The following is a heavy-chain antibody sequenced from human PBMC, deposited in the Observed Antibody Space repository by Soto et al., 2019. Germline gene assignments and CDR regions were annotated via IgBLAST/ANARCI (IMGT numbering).Heavy chain of an antibody. V-gene: IGHV3-9*01. Sequence: EVQLVESGGGLVQPGRSLRLSCAASGFTFDDYAMHWVRQAPGTGLEWVSGISWNSGSIGYADSVKGRFTISRDNAKNSLYLQMNSLRAEITALYYCATIAAASPDYYYSGMDVWGQGTTVTVSS. J-gene: IGHJ6*02. CDR2: ISWNSGSI. D-gene: IGHD6-13*01. CDR1: GFTFDDYA. CDR3: ATIAAASPDYYYSGMDV.